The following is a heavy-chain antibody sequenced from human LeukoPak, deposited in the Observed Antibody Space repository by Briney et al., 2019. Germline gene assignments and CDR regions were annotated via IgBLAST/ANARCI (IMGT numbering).Heavy chain of an antibody. CDR3: AREPNMTTVTPPDY. CDR1: GGSISSSSYY. D-gene: IGHD4-17*01. Sequence: SETLSLTCTVSGGSISSSSYYWGWIRQPPGKDLEWIGSIYFSGSTYYNPSLKSRVTISVDTSKNQFSLKLSSVTAADTAVYYCAREPNMTTVTPPDYWGQGTLVTVSS. CDR2: IYFSGST. V-gene: IGHV4-39*07. J-gene: IGHJ4*02.